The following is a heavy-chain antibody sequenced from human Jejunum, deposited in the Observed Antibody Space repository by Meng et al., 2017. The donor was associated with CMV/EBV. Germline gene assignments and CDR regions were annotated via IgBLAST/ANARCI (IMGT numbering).Heavy chain of an antibody. J-gene: IGHJ4*02. V-gene: IGHV3-30-3*01. CDR1: SSYA. CDR2: ISYDGSKK. D-gene: IGHD2-2*01. CDR3: ARGAYCRNNNCYPGYFDY. Sequence: SSYAMHWVRQSPGKGLDWVAVISYDGSKKYYTDSVKGRFTISRDDSENTLYLHLDDLRAEDTAVYYCARGAYCRNNNCYPGYFDYWGQGTLVTVSS.